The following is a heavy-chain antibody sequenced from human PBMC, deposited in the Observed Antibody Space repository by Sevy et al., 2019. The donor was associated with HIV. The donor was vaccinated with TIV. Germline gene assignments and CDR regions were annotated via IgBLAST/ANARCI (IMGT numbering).Heavy chain of an antibody. Sequence: GGSLRLSCAASGFRFDDYAMHWVRQVPGKSPEWVSGISWNSYRIDYADSGRGRFTISGDNAKNSLSLQMNSLRVEDTALYYCAKDMGWIETLDYYSYYGMDVWGQGTTVTVSS. D-gene: IGHD6-19*01. CDR1: GFRFDDYA. J-gene: IGHJ6*02. CDR2: ISWNSYRI. V-gene: IGHV3-9*01. CDR3: AKDMGWIETLDYYSYYGMDV.